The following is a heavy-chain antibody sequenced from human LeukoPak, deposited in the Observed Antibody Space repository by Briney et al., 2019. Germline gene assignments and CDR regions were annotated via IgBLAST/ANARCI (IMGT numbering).Heavy chain of an antibody. D-gene: IGHD3-3*01. CDR1: GYTFTGYY. V-gene: IGHV1-2*02. Sequence: ASVKVSCKASGYTFTGYYMHWVRQAPGQGLAWMGWINPNSGGTNYAQKFQGRVTMTRDTSISTAYMELSRLRSDDTAVYYCARSQRFLGWLSPSFDYWGQGTVVSVSS. J-gene: IGHJ4*02. CDR3: ARSQRFLGWLSPSFDY. CDR2: INPNSGGT.